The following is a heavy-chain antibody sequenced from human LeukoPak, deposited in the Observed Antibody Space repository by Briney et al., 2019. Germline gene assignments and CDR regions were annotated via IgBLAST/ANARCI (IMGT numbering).Heavy chain of an antibody. CDR3: ARYSSSCHDY. Sequence: GASVKVSFKASGYTFTSYGISWVRQAPGQGLEWMGWISAYNGNTNYAQKLQGRVTMTRDTSISTAYMELSRLRSDDTAVYYCARYSSSCHDYWGQGTLVTVSS. CDR1: GYTFTSYG. CDR2: ISAYNGNT. J-gene: IGHJ4*02. D-gene: IGHD6-13*01. V-gene: IGHV1-18*01.